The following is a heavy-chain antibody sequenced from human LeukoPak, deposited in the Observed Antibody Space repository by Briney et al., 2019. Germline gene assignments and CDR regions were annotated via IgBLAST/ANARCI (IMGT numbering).Heavy chain of an antibody. CDR2: ISWNSGSI. Sequence: GGSLRLSCAASGFTFDDYAMHWVRQAPGKGLEWVSGISWNSGSIGYADSVKGRFTISRDNAKNSLYLQMNSLRAEDTAMYYCARRVDTMQPFDYWGQGTLVTVSS. V-gene: IGHV3-9*01. D-gene: IGHD5-12*01. CDR3: ARRVDTMQPFDY. CDR1: GFTFDDYA. J-gene: IGHJ4*02.